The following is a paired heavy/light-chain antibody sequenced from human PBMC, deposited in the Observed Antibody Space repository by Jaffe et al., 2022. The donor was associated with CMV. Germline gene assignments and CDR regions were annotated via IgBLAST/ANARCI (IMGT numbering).Heavy chain of an antibody. J-gene: IGHJ4*02. V-gene: IGHV3-33*01. CDR3: ASASGTYYANY. D-gene: IGHD1-26*01. CDR1: GLTFRNYG. CDR2: IWYDGSHQ. Sequence: QVQLVESGGGVVQPGTSLRLSCVVSGLTFRNYGMQWVRQAPGKGLEWVAVIWYDGSHQYYADSVKGRFTISRDNSRNTLYLQMNSLRAEDTATYYCASASGTYYANYWGRGILVTVSS.
Light chain of an antibody. CDR1: SSDVGGYNS. CDR3: SSFTTSSTLV. V-gene: IGLV2-14*03. Sequence: QSALTQPASVSGSPGQSITISCTGTSSDVGGYNSVSWYQQHPGKAPKVMIYDVSNRPSGVSNRFSGSKSGNTASLTISGLQAEDEADYYCSSFTTSSTLVFGGGTKLTVL. J-gene: IGLJ3*02. CDR2: DVS.